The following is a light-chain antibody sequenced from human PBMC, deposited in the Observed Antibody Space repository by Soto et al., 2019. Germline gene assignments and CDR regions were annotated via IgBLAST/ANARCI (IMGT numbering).Light chain of an antibody. Sequence: EIVMTQSPSTLSVSPGERATISCRASQSVSSNLAWYQQKPGQAPRLLIYGASIWATGIPARFSGSGSGTEFTLTISSLQSEDFAVYYCQQYNNCTRTFGGGTKVEIK. CDR3: QQYNNCTRT. J-gene: IGKJ4*01. CDR1: QSVSSN. V-gene: IGKV3-15*01. CDR2: GAS.